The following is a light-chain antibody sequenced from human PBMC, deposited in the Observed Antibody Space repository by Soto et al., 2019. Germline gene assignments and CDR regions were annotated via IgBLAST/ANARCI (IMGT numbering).Light chain of an antibody. CDR3: QSYDSNLNVIYV. J-gene: IGLJ1*01. CDR1: SSNIGTQT. Sequence: QSVLTQPPSVSGAPGQRVTISCTGSSSNIGTQTVHWYQHLPGAAPKVLIYANNNRPSGVPDRFSVSKSGTSASLAITGLQAEDEADYYCQSYDSNLNVIYVFGNGTKVTV. CDR2: ANN. V-gene: IGLV1-40*01.